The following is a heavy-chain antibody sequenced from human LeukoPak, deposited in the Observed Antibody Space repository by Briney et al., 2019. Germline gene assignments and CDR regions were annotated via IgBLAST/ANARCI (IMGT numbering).Heavy chain of an antibody. D-gene: IGHD1-26*01. CDR3: ARDITVGDALDI. CDR1: GFTFSSYA. Sequence: GGSLRLSCAASGFTFSSYAMSWVRQAPGKGLEWVSAISGSGGSTYYADSVKGRFTISRDNSKNTLYLQMNSLRAEDTAVYFCARDITVGDALDIWGPGTKVTVSS. V-gene: IGHV3-23*01. CDR2: ISGSGGST. J-gene: IGHJ3*02.